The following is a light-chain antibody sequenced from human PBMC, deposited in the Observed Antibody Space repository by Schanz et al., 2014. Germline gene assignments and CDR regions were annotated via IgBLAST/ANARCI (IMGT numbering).Light chain of an antibody. V-gene: IGLV2-23*02. CDR3: CSYAGRPWV. J-gene: IGLJ3*02. Sequence: QSALTQPASVSGSPGQSITISCTGTSSDIGSYNYVSWYQQYPGEAPKLIIYDVTYRPSGVSHRFSGSKSGNTASLTISGLQAEDEADYYCCSYAGRPWVFGGGTKLTVL. CDR1: SSDIGSYNY. CDR2: DVT.